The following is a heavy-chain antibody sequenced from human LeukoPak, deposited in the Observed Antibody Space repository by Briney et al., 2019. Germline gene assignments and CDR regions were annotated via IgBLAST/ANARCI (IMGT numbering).Heavy chain of an antibody. CDR3: VRGTNGYPSWYFDL. CDR1: GFTFSNYN. V-gene: IGHV3-48*02. Sequence: PGGSLRLSCAASGFTFSNYNMNWVRQAPGKGLEWVSYISSTSSSIYYADSVKGRFTMSRDNAKNSLFLQMNSLRDEDTAVYYCVRGTNGYPSWYFDLWGRGTLVTVSS. D-gene: IGHD2-8*01. J-gene: IGHJ2*01. CDR2: ISSTSSSI.